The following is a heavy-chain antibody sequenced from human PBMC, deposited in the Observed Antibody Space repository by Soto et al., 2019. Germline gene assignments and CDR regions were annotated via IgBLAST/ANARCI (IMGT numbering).Heavy chain of an antibody. V-gene: IGHV1-18*04. D-gene: IGHD6-6*01. CDR2: ISAYNGNT. Sequence: QVQLVQSGAEVKKPGASVKVSCKASGYTFTRYGISWVRQAPGQGLEWMGWISAYNGNTNYAQKLQGRVTMTTDTSTSIAYMELRSLRSDDTAVYYCAREGSSFLGHDYYYYYGMDVWGQGTTVTVSS. CDR3: AREGSSFLGHDYYYYYGMDV. J-gene: IGHJ6*02. CDR1: GYTFTRYG.